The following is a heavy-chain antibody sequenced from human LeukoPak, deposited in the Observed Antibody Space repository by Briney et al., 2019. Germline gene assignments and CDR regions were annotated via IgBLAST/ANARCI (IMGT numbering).Heavy chain of an antibody. V-gene: IGHV3-9*01. Sequence: QPGGSLRLSCAASGFTFDDYAMHWVRQAPRKGLEWVSGISWNSGSIGYADSVKGRFTISRDNAKNSLYLQMNSLRAEDTALYYCAKDRVYGPTSYGMDVWGQGTTVTVSS. CDR3: AKDRVYGPTSYGMDV. J-gene: IGHJ6*02. CDR2: ISWNSGSI. D-gene: IGHD5/OR15-5a*01. CDR1: GFTFDDYA.